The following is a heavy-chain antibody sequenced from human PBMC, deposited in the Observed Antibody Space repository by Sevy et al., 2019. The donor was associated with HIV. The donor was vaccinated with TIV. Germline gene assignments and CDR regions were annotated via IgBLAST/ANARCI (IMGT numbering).Heavy chain of an antibody. J-gene: IGHJ5*02. CDR1: GFTFSSYA. CDR3: AKDLVLPGIAVAGTEGNWFDP. CDR2: ISGSGGST. Sequence: GGSLRLSCAASGFTFSSYAMSWVRQAPGKGLEWVSAISGSGGSTYYADSVKGRFTISRDNSKNTLYLQMNGLRAEDTAVYYCAKDLVLPGIAVAGTEGNWFDPWGQGTLVTVSS. D-gene: IGHD6-19*01. V-gene: IGHV3-23*01.